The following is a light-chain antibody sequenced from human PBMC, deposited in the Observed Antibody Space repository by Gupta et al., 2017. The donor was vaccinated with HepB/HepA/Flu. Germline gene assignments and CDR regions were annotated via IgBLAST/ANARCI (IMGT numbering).Light chain of an antibody. J-gene: IGKJ4*01. CDR3: QQDRRSHT. Sequence: DIVLTQSPGTLSLSPGQRATLSCRASQTVYNNYLAWYQHRPGQAPRLLVYGASSRATGAPERFSGSGYGTDFTLTTSRRETEDFAVYYWQQDRRSHTFGGGTKVEIK. CDR1: QTVYNNY. V-gene: IGKV3-20*01. CDR2: GAS.